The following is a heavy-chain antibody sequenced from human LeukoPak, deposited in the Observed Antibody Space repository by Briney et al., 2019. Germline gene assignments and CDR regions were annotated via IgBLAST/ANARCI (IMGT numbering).Heavy chain of an antibody. J-gene: IGHJ4*02. V-gene: IGHV1-69*05. CDR2: IIPIFGTA. D-gene: IGHD5-18*01. CDR3: ARLDTAMPMAYFDY. Sequence: ASVKVSCKASGGTFSSYAISWVRQAPRQGPEWMGGIIPIFGTANYAQKFQGRVTITTDESTSTAYMGLSSLRSEDTAVYYCARLDTAMPMAYFDYWGQRTLVTVSS. CDR1: GGTFSSYA.